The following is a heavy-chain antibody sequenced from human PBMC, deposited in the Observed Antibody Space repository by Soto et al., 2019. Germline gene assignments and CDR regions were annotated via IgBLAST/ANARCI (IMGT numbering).Heavy chain of an antibody. J-gene: IGHJ4*02. CDR1: GFTFGSYS. CDR2: ISSSSSTI. V-gene: IGHV3-48*01. CDR3: ARAHYYGSPGDFDY. D-gene: IGHD3-10*01. Sequence: PGGSLRLSCAASGFTFGSYSMNWFRQAPGKGLEWVSYISSSSSTIYYADSVKGRFTISRDNAKNSLYLQMNSLRAEDTAVYYCARAHYYGSPGDFDYWGQGTLVTVPS.